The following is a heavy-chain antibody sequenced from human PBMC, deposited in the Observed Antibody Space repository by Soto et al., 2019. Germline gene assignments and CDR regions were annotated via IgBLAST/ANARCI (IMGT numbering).Heavy chain of an antibody. CDR3: ARRYGGSIDY. CDR1: GGSISSYY. J-gene: IGHJ4*02. Sequence: QVQLQESGPGLVKPSETLSLTCTVSGGSISSYYWSWIRQPPGKGLEWIGYIYYSGSTNYNPSLKIRGTISVDTSKNQFSLKLSSVTAADTDVYYCARRYGGSIDYWGQGTLVTVSS. V-gene: IGHV4-59*08. CDR2: IYYSGST. D-gene: IGHD2-15*01.